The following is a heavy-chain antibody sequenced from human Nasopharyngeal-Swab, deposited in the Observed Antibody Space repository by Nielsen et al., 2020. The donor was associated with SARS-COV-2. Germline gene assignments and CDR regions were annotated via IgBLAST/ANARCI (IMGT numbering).Heavy chain of an antibody. CDR2: INTNTGNP. CDR1: GYTFTSYA. J-gene: IGHJ6*02. Sequence: ASVKVSCKASGYTFTSYAMNWVRQAPGQGLEWMGWINTNTGNPTYAQGFTGRFVFSLDTSVSTAYLQTSSLKAEDTAVYYCARGGGVRRYYDSSGYYYYYYGMDVWGQGTTVTVSS. V-gene: IGHV7-4-1*02. CDR3: ARGGGVRRYYDSSGYYYYYYGMDV. D-gene: IGHD3-22*01.